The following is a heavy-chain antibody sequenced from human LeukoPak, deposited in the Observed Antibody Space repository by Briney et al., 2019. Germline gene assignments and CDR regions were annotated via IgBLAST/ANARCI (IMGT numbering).Heavy chain of an antibody. V-gene: IGHV3-53*01. Sequence: GGSLRLSCAASGFTVSSSYMSWVRQAPGKGLEWVSVIYSGGSAFYADSVKGRFTISRDNSKNTLYLQMNSLRAEDTAVYYCARDHDDYGDYWKLNFDYWGQGTLVTVSS. CDR1: GFTVSSSY. CDR3: ARDHDDYGDYWKLNFDY. J-gene: IGHJ4*02. CDR2: IYSGGSA. D-gene: IGHD4-17*01.